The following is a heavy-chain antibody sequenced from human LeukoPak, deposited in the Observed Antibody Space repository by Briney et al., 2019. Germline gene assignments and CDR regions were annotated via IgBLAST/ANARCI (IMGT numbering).Heavy chain of an antibody. D-gene: IGHD3-10*01. CDR1: GDSISNHY. J-gene: IGHJ4*02. Sequence: SETLSLTCTVSGDSISNHYWSWIRQSPGMGLEWIGYISYNGSTSYDPSLRSRVTISGDTSKNHFSLKLSSVTAADTALYYCARDSYYGSASSHLDYWGQGTLVTVSS. V-gene: IGHV4-59*11. CDR2: ISYNGST. CDR3: ARDSYYGSASSHLDY.